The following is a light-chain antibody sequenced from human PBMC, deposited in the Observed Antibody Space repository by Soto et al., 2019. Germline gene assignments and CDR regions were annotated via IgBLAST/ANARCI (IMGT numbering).Light chain of an antibody. CDR1: QSISSH. J-gene: IGKJ1*01. Sequence: DIQMTQSPSSLSASVGNRVTITCRASQSISSHLHWYQCKPGKAPKLLIYVASTLQSGVSSRFSGSGSGTEFTLTISSLQPDDFATYYCQQYNSYSTFGQGTKVDIK. CDR2: VAS. V-gene: IGKV1-39*01. CDR3: QQYNSYST.